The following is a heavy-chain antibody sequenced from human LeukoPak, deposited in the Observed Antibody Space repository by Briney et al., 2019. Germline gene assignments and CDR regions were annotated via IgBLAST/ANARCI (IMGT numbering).Heavy chain of an antibody. Sequence: ASVKVSCKASGYTFTGYFMHWVRQAPGQGLEWMGWINPNNGNINYAHKFQGRFTMTTDTSTTTAYMELRTLRSDDAAVYYCARGGKYYYDSSGSFYYYYMDVWGKGTTVTISS. D-gene: IGHD3-22*01. CDR2: INPNNGNI. J-gene: IGHJ6*03. CDR1: GYTFTGYF. CDR3: ARGGKYYYDSSGSFYYYYMDV. V-gene: IGHV1-18*04.